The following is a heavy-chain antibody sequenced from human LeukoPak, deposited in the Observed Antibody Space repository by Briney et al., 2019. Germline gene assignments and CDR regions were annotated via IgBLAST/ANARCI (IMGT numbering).Heavy chain of an antibody. CDR2: ISYDGSNK. CDR1: GFTFSSYS. Sequence: PGGSLRLSCAASGFTFSSYSMNWVRQAPGKGLEWVAVISYDGSNKYYADSVKGRFTISRDNSKNTLYLQMNSLRAEDTAVYYCAKDEQWLVPGLFDYWGQGTLVTVSS. D-gene: IGHD6-19*01. J-gene: IGHJ4*02. CDR3: AKDEQWLVPGLFDY. V-gene: IGHV3-30*18.